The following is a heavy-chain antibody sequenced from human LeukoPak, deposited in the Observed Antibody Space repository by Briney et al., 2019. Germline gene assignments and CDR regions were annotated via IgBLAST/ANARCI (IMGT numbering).Heavy chain of an antibody. J-gene: IGHJ6*02. Sequence: GESLKISFKGSGYSFTSYWIGWVRQMPGKGLEWMGIIYPGDSDTRYSPSFQGQVTISADKSISTAYLQWSSLKASDTAMYYCARRIGSGSYYKLYYYYGMDVWGQGTTVTVSS. CDR2: IYPGDSDT. D-gene: IGHD3-10*01. V-gene: IGHV5-51*01. CDR1: GYSFTSYW. CDR3: ARRIGSGSYYKLYYYYGMDV.